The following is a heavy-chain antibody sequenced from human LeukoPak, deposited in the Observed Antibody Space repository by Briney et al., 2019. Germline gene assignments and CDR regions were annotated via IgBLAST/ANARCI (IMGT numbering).Heavy chain of an antibody. CDR3: AREYYGSGNSSPSHSDY. CDR1: GGSISSYY. D-gene: IGHD3-10*01. V-gene: IGHV4-59*01. Sequence: SETLSLTCTVSGGSISSYYWSWIRQSPGKGLEWIGYIYYSGSANYNPSLESRVTISVDTSKNQFSLKLSSVTAADTAVYYCAREYYGSGNSSPSHSDYRGQGTLVTVSS. J-gene: IGHJ4*02. CDR2: IYYSGSA.